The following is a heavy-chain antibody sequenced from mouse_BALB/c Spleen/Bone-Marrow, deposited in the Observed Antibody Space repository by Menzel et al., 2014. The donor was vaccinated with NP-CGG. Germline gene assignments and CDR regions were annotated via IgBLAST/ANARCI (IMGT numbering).Heavy chain of an antibody. V-gene: IGHV5-9-3*01. D-gene: IGHD2-4*01. CDR3: ARHGITRLLDY. CDR2: ISSGGSYT. CDR1: GFTFGSYA. Sequence: EVQLVESGGGLVKPGGSLKLSCAASGFTFGSYAMSWVRQTPEKRLVWVATISSGGSYTYYPDSVKGRFTISRDNAKNTLYLQMSSLRSEDTAMYYCARHGITRLLDYWGQGTTLTVSS. J-gene: IGHJ2*01.